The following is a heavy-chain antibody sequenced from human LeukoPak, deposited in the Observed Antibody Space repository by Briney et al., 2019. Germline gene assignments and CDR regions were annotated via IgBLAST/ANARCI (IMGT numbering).Heavy chain of an antibody. CDR1: GGTFSSYA. CDR3: ARGGRRVVAPAATNFDY. D-gene: IGHD2-2*01. CDR2: IIPILGIA. J-gene: IGHJ4*02. V-gene: IGHV1-69*04. Sequence: GASVKVSCKASGGTFSSYAISWVRQAPGQGLEWMGRIIPILGIANYAQKFQGRVTITADKSTSTAYMELRSLRSDDTAVYYCARGGRRVVAPAATNFDYWGQGTLVTVSS.